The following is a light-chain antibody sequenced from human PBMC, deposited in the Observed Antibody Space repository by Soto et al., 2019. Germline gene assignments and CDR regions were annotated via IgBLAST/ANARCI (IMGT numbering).Light chain of an antibody. J-gene: IGLJ2*01. V-gene: IGLV4-69*01. CDR3: QTWGTGVHVV. CDR1: SGHSSYA. CDR2: VSSDGSH. Sequence: QAVVTQSPSASASLGASVKLTCTLTSGHSSYAIAWHQQQPEKGPRYLMKVSSDGSHDKGDGIPDRFSGSSSGAERYLTISSLQSEDEADYYCQTWGTGVHVVFGGGTKLTVL.